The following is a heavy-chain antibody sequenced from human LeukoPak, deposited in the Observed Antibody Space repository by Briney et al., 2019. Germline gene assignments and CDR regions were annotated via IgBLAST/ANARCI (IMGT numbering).Heavy chain of an antibody. CDR1: GGTFSLYA. CDR3: ARGGETAAGISSFFDY. CDR2: LVPIFGTP. J-gene: IGHJ4*02. V-gene: IGHV1-69*05. Sequence: SVKVSCKASGGTFSLYAIGWVRQAPGQGLEWMGGLVPIFGTPNYAQKFQGRVTITTDESTDESTGTAYMELSGLKSEDTAIYYCARGGETAAGISSFFDYWGQGTLVTVSS. D-gene: IGHD6-13*01.